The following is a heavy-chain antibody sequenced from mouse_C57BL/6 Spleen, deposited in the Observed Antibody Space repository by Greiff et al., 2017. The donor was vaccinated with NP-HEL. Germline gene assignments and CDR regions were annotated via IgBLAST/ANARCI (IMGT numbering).Heavy chain of an antibody. CDR1: GYSITSGYY. Sequence: EVKLQESGPGLVKPSQSLSLTCSVTGYSITSGYYWNWIRQFPGNKLEWMGYISYDGSNNYNPSLKNRISITRDTSKNQFFLKLNSVTTEDTATYYCARVDYHWYFDVWGTGTTVTVSS. V-gene: IGHV3-6*01. J-gene: IGHJ1*03. D-gene: IGHD5-5*01. CDR2: ISYDGSN. CDR3: ARVDYHWYFDV.